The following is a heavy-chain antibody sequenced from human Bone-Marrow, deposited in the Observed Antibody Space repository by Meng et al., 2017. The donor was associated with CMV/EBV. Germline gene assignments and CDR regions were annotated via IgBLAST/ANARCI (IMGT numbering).Heavy chain of an antibody. Sequence: SVKVSCKASGGTFSSYAISWVRKAPGQGLEWMGGIIPIFGTANFAQKFQGRLTITTDESTSTAYMELSSLTSDDTAVYFCVRGVPYDALDIWGQGTLVTFSS. V-gene: IGHV1-69*05. CDR2: IIPIFGTA. D-gene: IGHD3-10*01. J-gene: IGHJ3*02. CDR1: GGTFSSYA. CDR3: VRGVPYDALDI.